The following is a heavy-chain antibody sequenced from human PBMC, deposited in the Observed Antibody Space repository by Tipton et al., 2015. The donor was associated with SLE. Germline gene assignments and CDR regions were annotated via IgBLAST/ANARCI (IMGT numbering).Heavy chain of an antibody. V-gene: IGHV3-30*04. CDR3: AREGDWSYVGPFDY. D-gene: IGHD1-7*01. Sequence: SLRLSCADSGFTFSIYAMHWVRQPPGKGLEWVAVISYDGSNKYYADSVKGRFTISRDNSKNTLYLQMNSLRAEDTAVYYCAREGDWSYVGPFDYWGQGTLVTVSS. J-gene: IGHJ4*02. CDR1: GFTFSIYA. CDR2: ISYDGSNK.